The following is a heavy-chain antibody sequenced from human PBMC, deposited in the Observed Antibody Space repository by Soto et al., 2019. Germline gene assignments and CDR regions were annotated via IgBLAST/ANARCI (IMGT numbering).Heavy chain of an antibody. D-gene: IGHD4-17*01. J-gene: IGHJ5*02. Sequence: QVQLVQSGAEVKKPGSSVKVSCKASGDTFSSYTISWVRQAPGQGLEWMGRIIPILGIANYAQKFQGRVTITADKSTSTAYMELSSLRSEDTAVYYCARNLGHYGDYWSRFDPWGQGTLVTVSS. CDR2: IIPILGIA. CDR1: GDTFSSYT. V-gene: IGHV1-69*02. CDR3: ARNLGHYGDYWSRFDP.